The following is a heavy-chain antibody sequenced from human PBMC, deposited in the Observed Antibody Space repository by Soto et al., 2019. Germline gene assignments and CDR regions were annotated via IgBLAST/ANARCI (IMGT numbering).Heavy chain of an antibody. CDR2: VSYDGSKA. D-gene: IGHD1-26*01. Sequence: QVELVESGGGVVQPGRSLSVSCAASGFTFRSFTMHWVRQAPGKGLEWVATVSYDGSKAYYAASVRGRFTISRDNSNNTLALQMDSLRPEDSALYFCARDKDSSYFPPPYFFDSWGQGLRVTVSS. CDR1: GFTFRSFT. J-gene: IGHJ4*02. V-gene: IGHV3-30*04. CDR3: ARDKDSSYFPPPYFFDS.